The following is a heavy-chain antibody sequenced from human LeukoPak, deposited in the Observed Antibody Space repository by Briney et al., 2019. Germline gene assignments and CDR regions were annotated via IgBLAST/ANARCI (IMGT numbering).Heavy chain of an antibody. Sequence: SETLSLTCTVSGGSISSSSYYWGWIRQPPGKGLEWIGSIYYSGSTYYNPSLKSRVTISVDTSKNQFSLKLSSVTAADTAVYYCAGYSSGWYAPPFDYWGQGTLVTVSS. CDR1: GGSISSSSYY. D-gene: IGHD6-19*01. J-gene: IGHJ4*02. CDR3: AGYSSGWYAPPFDY. CDR2: IYYSGST. V-gene: IGHV4-39*01.